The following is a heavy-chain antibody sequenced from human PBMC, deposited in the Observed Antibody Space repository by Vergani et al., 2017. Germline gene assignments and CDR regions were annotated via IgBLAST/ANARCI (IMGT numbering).Heavy chain of an antibody. CDR3: ARAPSSLLYRAGYFQH. J-gene: IGHJ1*01. V-gene: IGHV3-30-3*01. CDR1: GFTFSSYA. Sequence: QVQLVESGGGVVQPGRSLRLSCAASGFTFSSYAMHWFRQAPGKGLEWVAVISYDGSNKYYADSVKGRFTISRDNSKNTLYLQMNSLRAEDTAVYYCARAPSSLLYRAGYFQHWGQGTLVTVSS. D-gene: IGHD2-2*02. CDR2: ISYDGSNK.